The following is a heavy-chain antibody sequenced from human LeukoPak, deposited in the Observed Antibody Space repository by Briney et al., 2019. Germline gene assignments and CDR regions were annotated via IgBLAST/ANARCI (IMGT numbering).Heavy chain of an antibody. J-gene: IGHJ5*02. CDR1: GYSFTGHY. CDR2: INPKSGGT. V-gene: IGHV1-2*02. CDR3: ARDGMVWFGETTDERPAKNWFDP. Sequence: ASVKVSCKASGYSFTGHYMHWVRQAPGQGLEWMGWINPKSGGTNYAQKFQGRVTMTRDTSINTAYMELSRLRSDDTAVYYCARDGMVWFGETTDERPAKNWFDPWGQGTLVTVSS. D-gene: IGHD3-10*01.